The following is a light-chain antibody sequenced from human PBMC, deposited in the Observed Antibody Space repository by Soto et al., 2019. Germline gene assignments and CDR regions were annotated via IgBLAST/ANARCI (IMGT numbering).Light chain of an antibody. Sequence: DIQMTQSPSSVSASVGDRVTITCRATQGISSWLAWYQQKPGKAPKLLIYAASSLQSGVPSRFSGSGSGTDFPLAINNLKPEDFATYYCQQASSFPRTFGPGTKVDIK. CDR2: AAS. CDR3: QQASSFPRT. CDR1: QGISSW. J-gene: IGKJ3*01. V-gene: IGKV1-12*01.